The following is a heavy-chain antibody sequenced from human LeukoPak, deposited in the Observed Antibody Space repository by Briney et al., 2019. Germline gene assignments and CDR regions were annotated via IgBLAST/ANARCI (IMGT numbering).Heavy chain of an antibody. CDR3: ARETQYSGYDYRGYYFDY. Sequence: GGSLRLSCAASGFTFSDYYMSWIRQAPGKGLEWVSYISSSGSTIYYADSVKGRFTISRDNAENSLYLQMNSLRAEDTAVYYCARETQYSGYDYRGYYFDYWGQGTLVTVSS. CDR1: GFTFSDYY. D-gene: IGHD5-12*01. V-gene: IGHV3-11*01. CDR2: ISSSGSTI. J-gene: IGHJ4*02.